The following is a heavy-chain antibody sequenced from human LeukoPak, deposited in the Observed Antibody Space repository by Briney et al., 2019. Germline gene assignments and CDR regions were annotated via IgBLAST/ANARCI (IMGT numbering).Heavy chain of an antibody. J-gene: IGHJ6*03. CDR3: AKDGARYCSGGSCYYYYYYMDV. CDR2: ISGSGGST. Sequence: GGSLRLSCAASGFTFSSYAMSWVRQAPGKGLEWVSAISGSGGSTYYADSVKGRFTIPRDNSKNTLYLQMNSLRAEDTAVYYCAKDGARYCSGGSCYYYYYYMDVWGKGTTVTVSS. D-gene: IGHD2-15*01. CDR1: GFTFSSYA. V-gene: IGHV3-23*01.